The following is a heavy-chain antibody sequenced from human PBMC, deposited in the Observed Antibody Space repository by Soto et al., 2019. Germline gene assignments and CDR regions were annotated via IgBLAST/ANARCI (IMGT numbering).Heavy chain of an antibody. CDR3: ASPVATVYYYYGMDV. CDR2: IIPIFGTA. D-gene: IGHD2-21*02. CDR1: GGTFSSYA. V-gene: IGHV1-69*12. Sequence: QVQLVQSGAEVKKPGSSVKVSCKASGGTFSSYAITWVRQAPGQGLEWMGGIIPIFGTADYAKKFQGRVTITADESTSTAYMELSSLRSEDTAVYYCASPVATVYYYYGMDVWGQGTTVTVSS. J-gene: IGHJ6*02.